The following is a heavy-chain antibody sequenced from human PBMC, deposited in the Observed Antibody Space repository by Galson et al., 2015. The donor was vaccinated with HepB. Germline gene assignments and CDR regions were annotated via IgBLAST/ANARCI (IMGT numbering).Heavy chain of an antibody. CDR2: ISSSGGGT. D-gene: IGHD6-19*01. CDR1: GFTYSSYA. V-gene: IGHV3-23*01. CDR3: AKAKQWLASCDY. J-gene: IGHJ4*02. Sequence: SLRLPCAASGFTYSSYAMSWVRQAPGQGLGWVSAISSSGGGTFYADSVKGRFTISRDNSKNTLFLQMNSLKVEDTAVYYCAKAKQWLASCDYWGQGTLVTVSS.